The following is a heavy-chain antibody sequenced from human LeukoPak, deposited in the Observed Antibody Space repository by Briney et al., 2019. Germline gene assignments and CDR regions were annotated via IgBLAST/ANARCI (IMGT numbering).Heavy chain of an antibody. Sequence: GGSLRLSCAASGFTFSSYWMHWVRQGPGKGLVWVSRINSDGSTTYYADSVKGRFTISRDDSKNTLYLQVDSLRAEDTAVYYCAKAGSIRFDYWGQGTLVTVSS. CDR2: INSDGSTT. J-gene: IGHJ4*02. D-gene: IGHD1-26*01. CDR1: GFTFSSYW. CDR3: AKAGSIRFDY. V-gene: IGHV3-74*01.